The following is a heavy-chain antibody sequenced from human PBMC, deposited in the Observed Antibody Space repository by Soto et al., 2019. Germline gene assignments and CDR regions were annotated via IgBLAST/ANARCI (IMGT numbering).Heavy chain of an antibody. J-gene: IGHJ4*02. CDR1: GDSVSSNSAA. V-gene: IGHV6-1*01. D-gene: IGHD4-17*01. CDR2: TYYRSKWYN. CDR3: ARDYNGYGDYVLFDY. Sequence: SQTLSLTCAISGDSVSSNSAAWNWIRQSPSRGLEWLGRTYYRSKWYNDYAVSVKSRITINPDTYRNQFSLQLNSVTTEDKAVYYCARDYNGYGDYVLFDYCGQVNLVTVSS.